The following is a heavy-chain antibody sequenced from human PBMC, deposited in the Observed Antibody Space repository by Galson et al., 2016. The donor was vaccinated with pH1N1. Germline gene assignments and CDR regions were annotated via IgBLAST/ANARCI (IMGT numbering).Heavy chain of an antibody. Sequence: CAISGDSVSSNSAAWNWIRQSPSRGLEWLGRTYYRSKWYNDYAVSVKSRITINPDTSKNQFSLQLNSVTPEDTAVYYCARAGIAAAGIRRDQYYFDYWGQGTLVTVSS. CDR1: GDSVSSNSAA. J-gene: IGHJ4*02. V-gene: IGHV6-1*01. CDR2: TYYRSKWYN. D-gene: IGHD6-13*01. CDR3: ARAGIAAAGIRRDQYYFDY.